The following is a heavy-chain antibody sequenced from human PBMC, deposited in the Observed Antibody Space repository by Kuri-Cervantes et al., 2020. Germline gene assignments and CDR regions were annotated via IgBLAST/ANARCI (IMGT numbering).Heavy chain of an antibody. J-gene: IGHJ4*02. D-gene: IGHD3-22*01. CDR1: GFTFTSSA. V-gene: IGHV1-58*01. CDR2: IVVGSGNT. Sequence: GGSLRLSCKASGFTFTSSAVQWVRQARGQRLEWIGWIVVGSGNTNYAQKFQERVTITRDMSTSTAYMELSSLRSEDTAVYYCAAEAPNYYDSSGYNFDYWGQGTLVTVSS. CDR3: AAEAPNYYDSSGYNFDY.